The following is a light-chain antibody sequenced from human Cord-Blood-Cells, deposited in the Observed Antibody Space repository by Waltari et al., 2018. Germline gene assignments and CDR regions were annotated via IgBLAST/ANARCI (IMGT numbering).Light chain of an antibody. CDR2: EVS. J-gene: IGLJ1*01. CDR1: SSDVGGYNY. Sequence: QSALTQPASVSGSPGQSITISCTGNSSDVGGYNYASWYQQHPGKAPKLMIYEVSHRPSGVSNRFSGSKSGNTASLTISGLQAKDEADYYCSSYTSSSTLVFGTGTKVTVL. CDR3: SSYTSSSTLV. V-gene: IGLV2-14*01.